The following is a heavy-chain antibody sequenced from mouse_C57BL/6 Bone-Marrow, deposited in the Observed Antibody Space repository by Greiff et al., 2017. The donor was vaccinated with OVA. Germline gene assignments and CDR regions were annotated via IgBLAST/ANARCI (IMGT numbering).Heavy chain of an antibody. J-gene: IGHJ4*01. D-gene: IGHD3-3*01. CDR1: GYSITSDY. CDR2: ISYSGST. CDR3: ERYSGTDAMDY. Sequence: EVKLMESGPGLAKPSQSLSLTCSVSGYSITSDYWNWVRKFPGNTLEYMGYISYSGSTYYNPSLKSRISITRDTSKNQYYQQLNSVTTEDTATYYCERYSGTDAMDYWGQGTSVTVSS. V-gene: IGHV3-8*01.